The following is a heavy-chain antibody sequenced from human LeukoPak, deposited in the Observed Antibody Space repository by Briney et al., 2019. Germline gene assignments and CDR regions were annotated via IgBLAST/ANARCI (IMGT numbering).Heavy chain of an antibody. CDR2: IYHSGST. CDR1: GYSISSGYY. V-gene: IGHV4-38-2*02. D-gene: IGHD3-10*01. Sequence: SETLSLTCTVSGYSISSGYYWGWIRQPPGKGLEWIGSIYHSGSTYYNPSLKSRVTISVDTSKNQFSLKLSSVTAADTAVYYCAREEEYYYGSGPYWGQGTLVTVSS. J-gene: IGHJ4*02. CDR3: AREEEYYYGSGPY.